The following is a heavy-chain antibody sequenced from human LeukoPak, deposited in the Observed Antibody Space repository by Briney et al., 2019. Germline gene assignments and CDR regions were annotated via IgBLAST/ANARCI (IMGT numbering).Heavy chain of an antibody. D-gene: IGHD3-22*01. Sequence: SETLSLTCTVSGGSISSYYWSWIRQPPGKGLGWIGYISYRGSTNYTPSIKSRVTISVDTAKNQFSLKLSSVTAADTAVYYGARSSDSSGYGLDYWGQGTLVTVSS. J-gene: IGHJ4*02. CDR3: ARSSDSSGYGLDY. V-gene: IGHV4-59*08. CDR2: ISYRGST. CDR1: GGSISSYY.